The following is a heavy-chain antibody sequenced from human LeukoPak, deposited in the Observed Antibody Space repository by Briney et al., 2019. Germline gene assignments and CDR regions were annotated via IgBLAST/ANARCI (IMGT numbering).Heavy chain of an antibody. CDR1: GGSISSYY. CDR2: IYYSGST. CDR3: ARGRYYYDTRDAFDI. Sequence: SETLSLTCTVSGGSISSYYWSWIRQPPGKGLEWIGYIYYSGSTNYNPSLKSRVTISVDTSKNQFSLKLSSVTAADTAVYYCARGRYYYDTRDAFDIWGQGAMVTVSS. D-gene: IGHD3-22*01. J-gene: IGHJ3*02. V-gene: IGHV4-59*01.